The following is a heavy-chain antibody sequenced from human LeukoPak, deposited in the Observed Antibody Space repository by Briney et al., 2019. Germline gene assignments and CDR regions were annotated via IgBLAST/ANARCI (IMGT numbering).Heavy chain of an antibody. J-gene: IGHJ6*02. CDR3: ARGPGDAYYYYGMDV. CDR2: IYYSGST. V-gene: IGHV4-59*01. D-gene: IGHD3-16*01. CDR1: GGSISSYY. Sequence: SETLSLTCTVSGGSISSYYWSWIRQPPGKGLEWIGYIYYSGSTNYNPSLKSRVTISVDTSKNQFSLKLSSVTAADTAVYYCARGPGDAYYYYGMDVWAKGPRSPSP.